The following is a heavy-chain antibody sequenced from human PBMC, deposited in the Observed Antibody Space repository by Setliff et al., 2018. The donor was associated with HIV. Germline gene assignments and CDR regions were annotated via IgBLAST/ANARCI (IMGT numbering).Heavy chain of an antibody. V-gene: IGHV3-30*04. CDR1: RFTFSNYA. CDR2: ISHDGSNK. Sequence: GGSLRLSCAASRFTFSNYAMHWVRQAPGKGLEWVALISHDGSNKYYADSVKGRLTISRDNSKNTLYLQMNSLRAEDTAVYCCARSKGHLYYDDDTGYVLRAFDIWGQGTMVTVSS. D-gene: IGHD3-22*01. J-gene: IGHJ3*02. CDR3: ARSKGHLYYDDDTGYVLRAFDI.